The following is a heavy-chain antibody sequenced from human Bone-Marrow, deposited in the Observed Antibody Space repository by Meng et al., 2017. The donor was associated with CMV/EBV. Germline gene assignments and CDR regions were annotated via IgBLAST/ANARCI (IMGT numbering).Heavy chain of an antibody. J-gene: IGHJ6*02. Sequence: ASVKVSCKASGYTFTSYGISWVRQAPGQGLEWMGWISAYNGNTNYAQKLQGRVTMTTDTSTSTAYMELRSLRSDDTAVYYCARDQVIWGATPALDYYYGMDVWGQGTTVTASS. V-gene: IGHV1-18*01. CDR3: ARDQVIWGATPALDYYYGMDV. CDR1: GYTFTSYG. D-gene: IGHD1-26*01. CDR2: ISAYNGNT.